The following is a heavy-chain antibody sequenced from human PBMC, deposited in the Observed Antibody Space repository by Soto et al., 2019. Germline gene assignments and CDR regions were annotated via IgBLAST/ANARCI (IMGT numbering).Heavy chain of an antibody. Sequence: EVQLVESGGGLVQPGGSLRLSCAASGFTFSSYWMSWVRQAPGKGLEWVANIKQDGSEKYYVDSVKGRFTISRDNAKNXLXLQMNSLRAEDTAVYYCARDKTRITMVRGVSRWFDPWGQGTLVTVSS. J-gene: IGHJ5*02. CDR2: IKQDGSEK. V-gene: IGHV3-7*01. CDR1: GFTFSSYW. D-gene: IGHD3-10*01. CDR3: ARDKTRITMVRGVSRWFDP.